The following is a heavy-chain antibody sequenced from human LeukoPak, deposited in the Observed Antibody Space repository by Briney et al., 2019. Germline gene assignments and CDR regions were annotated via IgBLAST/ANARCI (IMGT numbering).Heavy chain of an antibody. Sequence: PGGSLRLSCAASGFTVSSNYMSWVRQAPGKGLEWVSVIYSGGSTYYADSVKGRLTISRDNSKNTLYLQMNSLRAEDTAVYYCARDRFTSSGLFPTTYYYYGMDVWGQGTTVTVSS. V-gene: IGHV3-66*01. CDR3: ARDRFTSSGLFPTTYYYYGMDV. CDR2: IYSGGST. J-gene: IGHJ6*02. D-gene: IGHD6-19*01. CDR1: GFTVSSNY.